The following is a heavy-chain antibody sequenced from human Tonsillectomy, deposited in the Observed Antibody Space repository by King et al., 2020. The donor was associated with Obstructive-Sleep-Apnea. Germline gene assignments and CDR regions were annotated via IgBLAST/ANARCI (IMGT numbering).Heavy chain of an antibody. J-gene: IGHJ6*02. CDR2: IRYDGSNK. D-gene: IGHD2-2*01. CDR3: AKDTLPIVVPVHGMDV. Sequence: VQLVESGGGVVQPGRSLRLSCAASGFTFSSYGMHWVRQAPGKGLEWGAFIRYDGSNKYYEDSVKGRFTISRDNSKNTLDLQMNSLRAEDTAVYYCAKDTLPIVVPVHGMDVWGQGTTVTVSS. CDR1: GFTFSSYG. V-gene: IGHV3-30*02.